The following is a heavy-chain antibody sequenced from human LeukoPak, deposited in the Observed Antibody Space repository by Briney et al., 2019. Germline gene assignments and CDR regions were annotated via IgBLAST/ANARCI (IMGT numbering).Heavy chain of an antibody. Sequence: SETLSLTCTVSGGSISSSSYYWGWVRQPPGKGREWIGSIYYSGSTYYNPSLKRRVTISVDTSKNQFSLKLSSVTAADTAVYYCARSLVPAAPGHNWFDPWGQGTLVTVSS. CDR3: ARSLVPAAPGHNWFDP. V-gene: IGHV4-39*07. D-gene: IGHD2-2*01. J-gene: IGHJ5*02. CDR1: GGSISSSSYY. CDR2: IYYSGST.